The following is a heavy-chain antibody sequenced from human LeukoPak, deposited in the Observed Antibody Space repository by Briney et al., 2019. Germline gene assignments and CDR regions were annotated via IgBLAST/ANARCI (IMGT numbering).Heavy chain of an antibody. J-gene: IGHJ4*02. Sequence: AASVKVSCKASGYTFTGYYMHWVRQAPGQGLEWMGWINPNSGGTNYAQKFQGRVTMTRDTSISTAYMELSRLRSDDTAVYYCARQLRYFDWPRDTIDYWGQGTLVTVSS. D-gene: IGHD3-9*01. CDR2: INPNSGGT. CDR1: GYTFTGYY. V-gene: IGHV1-2*02. CDR3: ARQLRYFDWPRDTIDY.